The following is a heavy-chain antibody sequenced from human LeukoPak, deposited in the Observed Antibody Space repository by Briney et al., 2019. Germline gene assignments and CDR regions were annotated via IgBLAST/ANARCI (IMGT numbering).Heavy chain of an antibody. D-gene: IGHD2-15*01. Sequence: PGGSLRLSCAASGFSLSIYAMHWVRQAPGKGLEWVAHIWYDGSHQDYADSVKGRFTISRDNSKNTLFLQMNSLRVEDTAVYYCARYCSGGCYSGVDYWGQGTLVTVPS. J-gene: IGHJ4*02. CDR2: IWYDGSHQ. V-gene: IGHV3-33*01. CDR1: GFSLSIYA. CDR3: ARYCSGGCYSGVDY.